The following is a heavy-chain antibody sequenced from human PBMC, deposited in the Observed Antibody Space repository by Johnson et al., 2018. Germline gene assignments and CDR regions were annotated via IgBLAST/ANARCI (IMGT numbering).Heavy chain of an antibody. V-gene: IGHV4-59*11. CDR3: ASYKGAGTGRYYYYCAMDV. CDR2: IYDSGST. Sequence: QVQLQESGPGLVKPSETLSLTCTVSGDSISGLHWSWIRQPPGKGLEWIGHIYDSGSTNYNSSLKSRVTISVDTSKNQFSMKLSSVTAADTAVYYCASYKGAGTGRYYYYCAMDVWGQGTTVTVSS. J-gene: IGHJ6*02. D-gene: IGHD3-10*01. CDR1: GDSISGLH.